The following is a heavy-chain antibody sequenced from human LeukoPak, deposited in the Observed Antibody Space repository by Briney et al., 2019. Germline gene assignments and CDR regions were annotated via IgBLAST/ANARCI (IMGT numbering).Heavy chain of an antibody. V-gene: IGHV1-69*13. D-gene: IGHD3-10*01. Sequence: ASVKVSCKASGGSFSNYAVSWVRQAPGQGLEWMGGILPISGAPNYAQKFQGRVTITADEFTTTAYMELSSLKSQDTAVYFCARNRFPYASANFFFDFWGQGTLVTVSS. CDR3: ARNRFPYASANFFFDF. CDR2: ILPISGAP. CDR1: GGSFSNYA. J-gene: IGHJ4*02.